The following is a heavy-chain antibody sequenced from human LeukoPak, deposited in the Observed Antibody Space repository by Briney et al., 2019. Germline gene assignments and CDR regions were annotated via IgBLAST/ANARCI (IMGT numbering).Heavy chain of an antibody. J-gene: IGHJ4*02. D-gene: IGHD5-18*01. CDR1: GFTFTSYW. Sequence: PGGSLRLSGASSGFTFTSYWMHWVGQPPGRGLEGVDRVKQGGREKYYVDSVKGRFDISRNNAKNSLYLQMTSLRAEDTAVYYCARALSYSYGSMDFWGQGTLVIVSS. CDR3: ARALSYSYGSMDF. V-gene: IGHV3-7*01. CDR2: VKQGGREK.